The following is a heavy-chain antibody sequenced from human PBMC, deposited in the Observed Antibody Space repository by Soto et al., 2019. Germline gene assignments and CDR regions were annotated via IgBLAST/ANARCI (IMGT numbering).Heavy chain of an antibody. CDR3: ARRVSGNYDY. V-gene: IGHV3-64*01. D-gene: IGHD1-7*01. CDR1: GFTFSSYD. J-gene: IGHJ4*02. CDR2: ISSNGGTT. Sequence: EVQLAESGGGMVQPGGSLRLSCVASGFTFSSYDMHWVRQAPGKGLEYVSSISSNGGTTYYGNSVKGRFTISRDNPKNTLYLQMGSLRAEDMTVYYCARRVSGNYDYWGQGTLVTVSS.